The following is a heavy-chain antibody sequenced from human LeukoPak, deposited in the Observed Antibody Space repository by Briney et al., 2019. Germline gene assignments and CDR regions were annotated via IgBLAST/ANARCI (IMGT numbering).Heavy chain of an antibody. CDR1: GGSISSYY. J-gene: IGHJ3*02. CDR2: IYYSGSA. D-gene: IGHD6-13*01. V-gene: IGHV4-59*08. Sequence: SETLSLTCTVSGGSISSYYWSWIRQPPGKGLEWIGNIYYSGSANYNPSLKSRVTISVDTSKNQFSLRLSPMTAADTAVYYCARQKQQLVVNPDAFDIWGQGTTVTVSS. CDR3: ARQKQQLVVNPDAFDI.